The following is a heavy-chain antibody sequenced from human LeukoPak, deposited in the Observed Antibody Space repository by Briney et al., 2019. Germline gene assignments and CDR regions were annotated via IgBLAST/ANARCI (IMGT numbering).Heavy chain of an antibody. CDR2: IYPGDSDT. Sequence: GESLKISCKGSGYIFTSYWIGWVRQMPGKGLERMGIIYPGDSDTRYSPSFQGQVTISADKSISTAYLQWSSLKASDTAMYYCARQPYCGGDCYFYDYWGQGTLVTVSS. J-gene: IGHJ4*02. D-gene: IGHD2-21*02. CDR1: GYIFTSYW. CDR3: ARQPYCGGDCYFYDY. V-gene: IGHV5-51*01.